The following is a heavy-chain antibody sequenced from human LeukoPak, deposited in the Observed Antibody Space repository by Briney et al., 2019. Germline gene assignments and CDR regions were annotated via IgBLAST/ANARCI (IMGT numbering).Heavy chain of an antibody. V-gene: IGHV4-34*01. Sequence: SETLSLTCAVYTDSFSNYHWNWLRQTPAKGMEWIGEVNESGGTNISPSLRSRVILSVDTSKNQFSLKLISVTVADTAIYYCARGQGATVPQVGKNWFDPWGQGTRVTVSS. J-gene: IGHJ5*02. CDR3: ARGQGATVPQVGKNWFDP. CDR1: TDSFSNYH. CDR2: VNESGGT. D-gene: IGHD1-26*01.